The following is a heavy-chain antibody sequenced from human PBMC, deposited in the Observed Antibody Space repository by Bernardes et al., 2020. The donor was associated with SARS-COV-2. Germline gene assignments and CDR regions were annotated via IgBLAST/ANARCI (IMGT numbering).Heavy chain of an antibody. V-gene: IGHV4-30-2*01. Sequence: SLTSAVFGVSIISGDYSWSWIRRPPGKGLEWIGYIYQSGTTYYNPSLKSRVTISLDTSKTHFSLNLSSVTAADTAMYYCARGTLTSRATYYFDYWGQGTLVTVSS. J-gene: IGHJ4*02. CDR2: IYQSGTT. CDR3: ARGTLTSRATYYFDY. CDR1: GVSIISGDYS.